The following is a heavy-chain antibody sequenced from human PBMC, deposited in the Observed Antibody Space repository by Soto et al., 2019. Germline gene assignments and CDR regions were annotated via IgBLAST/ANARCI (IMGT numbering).Heavy chain of an antibody. Sequence: SVKVSCKASGYTFTSYGISWVRQAPGQGLEWMGWISAYNGNTNYAQKLQGRVTMTTDTSTSTAYMELRSLRSDDTAVYYCTPLGDYEAYYGMDVWGQGTTVTVSS. D-gene: IGHD4-17*01. V-gene: IGHV1-18*01. J-gene: IGHJ6*02. CDR3: TPLGDYEAYYGMDV. CDR1: GYTFTSYG. CDR2: ISAYNGNT.